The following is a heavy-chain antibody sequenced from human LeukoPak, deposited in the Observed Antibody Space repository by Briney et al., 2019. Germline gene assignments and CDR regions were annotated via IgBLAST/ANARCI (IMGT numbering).Heavy chain of an antibody. Sequence: PGGSLRLSCAASGFSVNTNYMSWVRQAPGKGLEWVSVIYTTGTIYYADSVKGRFTISRDISKNEVYLQMNSLRAEDTAVYYCARGMTAIDYWGQGTLVTASS. J-gene: IGHJ4*02. D-gene: IGHD2-21*02. V-gene: IGHV3-53*01. CDR1: GFSVNTNY. CDR2: IYTTGTI. CDR3: ARGMTAIDY.